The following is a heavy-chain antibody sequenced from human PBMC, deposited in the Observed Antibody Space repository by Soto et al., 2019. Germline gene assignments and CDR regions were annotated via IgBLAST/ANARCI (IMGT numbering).Heavy chain of an antibody. J-gene: IGHJ6*02. V-gene: IGHV4-59*08. D-gene: IGHD6-13*01. Sequence: SETLSLTCAVSGGSITYYYWSWIRQPPGKGLDWIGFIYYSGSTSYNPSLKSRVTISLDTAKNQFSLWLSSVTAADAAVYFCARSYSNKGYYYYGMDVWGQGTTVTVSS. CDR3: ARSYSNKGYYYYGMDV. CDR1: GGSITYYY. CDR2: IYYSGST.